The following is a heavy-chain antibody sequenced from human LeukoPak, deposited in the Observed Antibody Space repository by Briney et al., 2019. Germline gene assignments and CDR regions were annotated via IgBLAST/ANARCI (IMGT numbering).Heavy chain of an antibody. D-gene: IGHD3-22*01. CDR2: IYYSGST. CDR1: GGSISSGDYY. CDR3: ARDLYDSSGSPWGY. V-gene: IGHV4-30-4*08. Sequence: SETLSLTCTVSGGSISSGDYYWSWIRQPPGKGLEWIGYIYYSGSTYYNPSLKSRVTISVDTSKNQFSLKLSSVTAADTAVYYCARDLYDSSGSPWGYWGQGTLVTVSS. J-gene: IGHJ4*02.